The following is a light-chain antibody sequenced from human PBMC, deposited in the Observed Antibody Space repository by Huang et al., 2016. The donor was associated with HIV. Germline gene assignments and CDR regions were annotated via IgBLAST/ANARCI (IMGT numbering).Light chain of an antibody. CDR3: QQYSTIPT. CDR1: QTFLYNSKSDSF. V-gene: IGKV4-1*01. Sequence: DIVVTQSPDSLAVSLGARATINCKSSQTFLYNSKSDSFIAWYQQRPGQSPKLLIHGASSRQSGVPERFRGSVSETNFTLTINGLQPEDVAIYFCQQYSTIPTFGGGTKVDI. J-gene: IGKJ4*01. CDR2: GAS.